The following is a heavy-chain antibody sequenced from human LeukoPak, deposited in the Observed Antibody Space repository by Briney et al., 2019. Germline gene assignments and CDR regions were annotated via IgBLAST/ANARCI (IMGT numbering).Heavy chain of an antibody. Sequence: HSGGSLSLSCAASGFTFSSYAMHWVRQAPGKGLEWVAVISYDGSNKYYADSVKGRFTISRDNSKNTLYLQVNSLRAEDTAVYYCARVNSADYGDYLDYWGQGTLVTVSS. CDR3: ARVNSADYGDYLDY. D-gene: IGHD4-17*01. CDR1: GFTFSSYA. V-gene: IGHV3-30*04. J-gene: IGHJ4*02. CDR2: ISYDGSNK.